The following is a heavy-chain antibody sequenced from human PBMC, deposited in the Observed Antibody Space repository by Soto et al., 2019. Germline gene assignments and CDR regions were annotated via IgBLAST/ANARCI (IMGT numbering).Heavy chain of an antibody. CDR1: GFTFSGSA. Sequence: PVGSLRLSCAASGFTFSGSAMHWVRQASGKGLEWVGRIRSEANSHATAYAVSVKGKFTISRDDSRNTAYLQMNSLKTEDTAVYYCARGVYDFWSGHPKGLDYWGQGTVVTVSS. CDR3: ARGVYDFWSGHPKGLDY. CDR2: IRSEANSHAT. J-gene: IGHJ4*02. D-gene: IGHD3-3*01. V-gene: IGHV3-73*01.